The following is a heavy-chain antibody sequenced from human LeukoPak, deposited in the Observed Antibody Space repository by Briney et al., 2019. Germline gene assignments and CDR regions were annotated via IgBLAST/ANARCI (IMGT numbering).Heavy chain of an antibody. CDR3: VSFIEERD. D-gene: IGHD1-26*01. Sequence: GGSLRLSCAASGFTFNRYCMHWVRQTPGKRLVWVSRINQDGRYITYADSVQGRFTISRDTARNTLFLQMNSLRAEDTAVYYCVSFIEERDWGQGTLVTVSS. CDR1: GFTFNRYC. J-gene: IGHJ4*02. V-gene: IGHV3-74*01. CDR2: INQDGRYI.